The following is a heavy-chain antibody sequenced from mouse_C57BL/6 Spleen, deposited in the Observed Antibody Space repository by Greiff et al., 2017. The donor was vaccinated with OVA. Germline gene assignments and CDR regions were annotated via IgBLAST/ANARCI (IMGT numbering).Heavy chain of an antibody. CDR3: ARYYGYDGDWYFDV. J-gene: IGHJ1*03. CDR2: IWTGGGT. CDR1: GFSLTSYA. D-gene: IGHD2-2*01. V-gene: IGHV2-9-1*01. Sequence: VMLVESGPGLVAPSQSLSITCTVSGFSLTSYAISWVRQPPGKGLEWLGVIWTGGGTHYNSALKSRLSISKDNSKSQVFLKMNSLQTDDTARYYCARYYGYDGDWYFDVWGTGTTVTVSS.